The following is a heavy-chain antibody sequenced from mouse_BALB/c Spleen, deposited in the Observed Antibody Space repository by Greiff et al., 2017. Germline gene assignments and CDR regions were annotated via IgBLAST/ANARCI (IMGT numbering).Heavy chain of an antibody. J-gene: IGHJ2*01. D-gene: IGHD1-1*01. CDR2: IYPGNSDT. Sequence: VQLQQSGTVLARPGASVKMSCKASGYSFTSYWMHWVKQRPGQGLEWIGAIYPGNSDTSYNQKFKGKAKLTAVTSASTAYMELSSLTNEDSAVYYCTRGITTGFDYWGQGTTLTVSS. V-gene: IGHV1-5*01. CDR3: TRGITTGFDY. CDR1: GYSFTSYW.